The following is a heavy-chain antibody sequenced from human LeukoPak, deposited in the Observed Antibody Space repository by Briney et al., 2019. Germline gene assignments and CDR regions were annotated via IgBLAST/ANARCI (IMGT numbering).Heavy chain of an antibody. CDR1: GFTVSSNY. D-gene: IGHD6-19*01. CDR3: ARALAGDAFDI. J-gene: IGHJ3*02. V-gene: IGHV3-66*01. CDR2: IYSGGST. Sequence: GGSLRLSCAASGFTVSSNYMSWVRQAPGKGLEWVSVIYSGGSTYYADSVKGRFTISRDNSKNTLYLQMNSLRAEDTAVYYCARALAGDAFDIWGQGTMVTVSS.